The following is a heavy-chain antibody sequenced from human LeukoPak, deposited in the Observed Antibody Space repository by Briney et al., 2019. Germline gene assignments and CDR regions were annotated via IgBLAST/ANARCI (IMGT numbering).Heavy chain of an antibody. D-gene: IGHD6-6*01. J-gene: IGHJ4*02. CDR2: IYYSGST. CDR1: GGSISSGGYY. V-gene: IGHV4-31*11. CDR3: ARGGKEQLVDTLPHFDY. Sequence: PSQTLSLTCAVSGGSISSGGYYWSCIRQHPGKGLEWIGYIYYSGSTYYNPSLKSRATISVDTSKNQFSLKLSSVTAADTAGYYCARGGKEQLVDTLPHFDYWGQGTLVTVSS.